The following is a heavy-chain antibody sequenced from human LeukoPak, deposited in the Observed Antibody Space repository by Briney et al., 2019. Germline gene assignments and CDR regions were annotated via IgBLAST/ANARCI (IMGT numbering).Heavy chain of an antibody. CDR2: IKQDGSEE. CDR3: VRGGTYYCDK. J-gene: IGHJ4*02. Sequence: RGSLRLSCAASGFTFSHYWMSWVRQAPGKGLEWVANIKQDGSEENYVDSVKGRFTISRDNAKNSLYLQMNSLRPDDTAVYYCVRGGTYYCDKWGQGALVTVSS. CDR1: GFTFSHYW. V-gene: IGHV3-7*01. D-gene: IGHD3-22*01.